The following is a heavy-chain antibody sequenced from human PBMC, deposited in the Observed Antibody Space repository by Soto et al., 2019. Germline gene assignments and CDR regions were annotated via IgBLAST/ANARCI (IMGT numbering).Heavy chain of an antibody. J-gene: IGHJ4*02. V-gene: IGHV3-23*01. Sequence: PGGSLRLSCAASGFTFTNYAMSWVRQAPGKGLEWVSGISASGGAYYTDSVKGRVTISRDNSKNTLYLQMNSLRAEDTAVYYCAKERGEIGLPLFDYWGQGTPVTVSS. CDR1: GFTFTNYA. CDR3: AKERGEIGLPLFDY. CDR2: ISASGGA.